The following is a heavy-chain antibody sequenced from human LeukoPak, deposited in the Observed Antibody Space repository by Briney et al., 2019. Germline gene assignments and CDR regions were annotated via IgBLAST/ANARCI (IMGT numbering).Heavy chain of an antibody. J-gene: IGHJ4*02. CDR2: ISGYNGDT. V-gene: IGHV1-18*01. CDR1: GYTFTGYG. CDR3: ARDSLNIGYCSSTSCLPPDY. D-gene: IGHD2-2*03. Sequence: ASVKVSCKASGYTFTGYGISWVRQAPGQGLEWMGWISGYNGDTKYAQKLQGRLTMTTDTSTSTAYMDLRSLRSDDTAVYYCARDSLNIGYCSSTSCLPPDYWGQGTLVTVSS.